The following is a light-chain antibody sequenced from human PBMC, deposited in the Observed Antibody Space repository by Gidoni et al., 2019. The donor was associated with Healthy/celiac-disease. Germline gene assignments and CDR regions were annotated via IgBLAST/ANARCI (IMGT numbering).Light chain of an antibody. CDR3: QQLNSYPLFT. V-gene: IGKV1-9*01. CDR1: QGISSY. J-gene: IGKJ3*01. Sequence: DNLLPQSPSFLSASVGDRVTITCRASQGISSYLAWYQQKPGKAPKLLIYAASTLQSGVPSRFSGSGSGTEFTLTISSLQPEDFATYYCQQLNSYPLFTFGPGTKVDIK. CDR2: AAS.